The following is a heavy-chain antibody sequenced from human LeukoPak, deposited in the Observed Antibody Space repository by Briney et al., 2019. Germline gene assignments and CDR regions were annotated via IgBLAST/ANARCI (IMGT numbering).Heavy chain of an antibody. J-gene: IGHJ5*02. CDR1: VYSFTDYY. CDR2: INPDSGGT. Sequence: ASVKVSCKASVYSFTDYYIHWVRQAPGQRLDCVGWINPDSGGTNYAQNFQGRVTMTRDTSISTVYMELSRLRSDDTAVFYCTREARAGNWFDPWGQGTLVTVSS. V-gene: IGHV1-2*02. CDR3: TREARAGNWFDP.